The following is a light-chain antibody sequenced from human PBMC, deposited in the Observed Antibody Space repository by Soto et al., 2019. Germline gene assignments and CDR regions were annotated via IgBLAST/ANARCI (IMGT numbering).Light chain of an antibody. V-gene: IGKV3-11*01. CDR1: QSAISN. J-gene: IGKJ5*01. CDR2: GAS. CDR3: QQRSNWPIT. Sequence: EILMTQSPSTLSVSPVEIVTLSCRASQSAISNLAWYQQKPGQAPRLLMSGASNRATGIPDGFTGSGSGTDFTLTISRLEPEDFALYYCQQRSNWPITFGQGTRLEIK.